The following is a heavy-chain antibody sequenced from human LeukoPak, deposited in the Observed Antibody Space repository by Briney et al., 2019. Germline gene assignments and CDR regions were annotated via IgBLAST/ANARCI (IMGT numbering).Heavy chain of an antibody. V-gene: IGHV3-21*01. J-gene: IGHJ3*01. CDR2: ISSGSSYI. D-gene: IGHD3-10*01. Sequence: PGGSLRLSCAASGFSFSSYSMNWVRQAPGKGLEWVSSISSGSSYIFYADSLQGRFNISRDNAKNSLYLQMKRLRAEDRAVYYCARGGSGRTQDDTFDVWGQGTMVTVSS. CDR3: ARGGSGRTQDDTFDV. CDR1: GFSFSSYS.